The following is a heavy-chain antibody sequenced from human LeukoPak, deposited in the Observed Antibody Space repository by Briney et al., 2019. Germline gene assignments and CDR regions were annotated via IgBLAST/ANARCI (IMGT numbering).Heavy chain of an antibody. Sequence: ASVKVSCKASGYTFTSYDINWVRQATGQGLEWMGWMNPNSGNTGYAQKFQGRVTMTRNTSISTAYMELSSLRSEDTAVYYCARRTYYDSTPPKDAFDIWGQGTMVTVSS. CDR1: GYTFTSYD. D-gene: IGHD3-22*01. J-gene: IGHJ3*02. CDR3: ARRTYYDSTPPKDAFDI. CDR2: MNPNSGNT. V-gene: IGHV1-8*01.